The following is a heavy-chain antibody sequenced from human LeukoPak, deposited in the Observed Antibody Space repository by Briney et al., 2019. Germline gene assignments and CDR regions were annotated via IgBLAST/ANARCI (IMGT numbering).Heavy chain of an antibody. Sequence: SETLSLTCTVSGGSISSHYWSWIRQPPGKGLEWIGYIYYSGSTNYNPSLKSRVTISVDTSKNQFSLKLSSVTAADTAVYYCARVGGGYYDSSGYAFDIWGQGTMVTVSS. CDR3: ARVGGGYYDSSGYAFDI. CDR2: IYYSGST. V-gene: IGHV4-59*08. J-gene: IGHJ3*02. CDR1: GGSISSHY. D-gene: IGHD3-22*01.